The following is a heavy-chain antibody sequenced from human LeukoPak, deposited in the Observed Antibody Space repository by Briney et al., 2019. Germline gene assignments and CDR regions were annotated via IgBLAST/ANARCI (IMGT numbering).Heavy chain of an antibody. V-gene: IGHV4-34*01. J-gene: IGHJ4*02. D-gene: IGHD6-6*01. CDR2: INHSGST. CDR3: ARGRLEYSSSSRLYYFDY. CDR1: GGSFSGYY. Sequence: SETLSLTCAVYGGSFSGYYWSWIRQPPGKGLEWIGEINHSGSTNYNPSLKRRVTISVDKSKNQFALKLSSVTAADTAVYYCARGRLEYSSSSRLYYFDYWGQGTLVAVSS.